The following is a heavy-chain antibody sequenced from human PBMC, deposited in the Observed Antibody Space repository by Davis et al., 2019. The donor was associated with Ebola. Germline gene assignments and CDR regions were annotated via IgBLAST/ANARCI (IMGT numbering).Heavy chain of an antibody. CDR2: ISSSGSTI. V-gene: IGHV3-48*03. Sequence: GESLKISCAASGFTFSSYEMNWVRQAPGKGLEWVSYISSSGSTIYYADSVKGRFTISRDNAKNSLYLQMNSLRAEDTAVYYCASTRGYCSGGSCYSAHAFDIWGQGTMVTVSS. J-gene: IGHJ3*02. D-gene: IGHD2-15*01. CDR3: ASTRGYCSGGSCYSAHAFDI. CDR1: GFTFSSYE.